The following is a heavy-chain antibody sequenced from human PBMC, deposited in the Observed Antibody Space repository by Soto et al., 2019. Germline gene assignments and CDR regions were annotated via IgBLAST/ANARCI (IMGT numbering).Heavy chain of an antibody. J-gene: IGHJ5*02. V-gene: IGHV4-59*01. D-gene: IGHD2-21*01. CDR1: GGSITSYN. CDR3: ARRAVVAVTGSLDNWLDP. Sequence: SETLSLTCNLSGGSITSYNWNWLRQPPGKALEWIGYVYNSGSTNYNPSLKSRVTISVDTSKNQFSLKVNSVTAADTAVYYCARRAVVAVTGSLDNWLDPWGQG. CDR2: VYNSGST.